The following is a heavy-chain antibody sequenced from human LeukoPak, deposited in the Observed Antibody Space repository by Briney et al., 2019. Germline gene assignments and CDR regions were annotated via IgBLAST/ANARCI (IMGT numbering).Heavy chain of an antibody. J-gene: IGHJ4*02. V-gene: IGHV1-2*02. CDR3: ARGGEPTGYYFDY. Sequence: ASVKVSCKASGYTFTGYYMHWVRQAPGQGLEWMGWINPNSGGTNYAQKFQGRVTMTTDTSTSTAYMELRSLRSDDTAVYYCARGGEPTGYYFDYWGQGTLVTVSS. CDR2: INPNSGGT. CDR1: GYTFTGYY. D-gene: IGHD3-16*01.